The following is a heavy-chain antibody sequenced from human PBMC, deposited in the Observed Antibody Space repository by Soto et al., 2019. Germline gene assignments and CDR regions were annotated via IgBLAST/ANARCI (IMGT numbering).Heavy chain of an antibody. CDR3: VKDRDGSTWYGLNYVDS. CDR2: ISPSGDAT. V-gene: IGHV3-23*01. D-gene: IGHD6-13*01. Sequence: EVQLLESGGGLVQPGGSLRLSCAASEFTFSIYAMAWVRQAPGKWLEWVSGISPSGDATYSADSVKARFTISRDNSKNTLYLQMNSLRAEDTARYYCVKDRDGSTWYGLNYVDSWGQGTLVTVSS. J-gene: IGHJ4*02. CDR1: EFTFSIYA.